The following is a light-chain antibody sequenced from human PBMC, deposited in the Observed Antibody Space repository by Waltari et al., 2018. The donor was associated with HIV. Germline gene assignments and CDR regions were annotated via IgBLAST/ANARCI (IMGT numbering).Light chain of an antibody. V-gene: IGLV2-18*01. CDR3: AFYISAHTHYV. CDR1: SSDFPSSER. CDR2: DVT. Sequence: QPALTQVTSVSGSPGHSVTISCTDSSSDFPSSERVSWYQHSPGTAPKLVIYDVTHRPSGVPDHFSGYKFESTASLTISGLQAEDEAVYYCAFYISAHTHYVFGSGTRVTVL. J-gene: IGLJ1*01.